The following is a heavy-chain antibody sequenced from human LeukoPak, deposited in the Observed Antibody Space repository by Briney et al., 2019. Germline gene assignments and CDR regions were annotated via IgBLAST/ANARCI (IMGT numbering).Heavy chain of an antibody. Sequence: GGSLRLSCAASGFTFSNHGMNWVRQAPGKGLEWVSGISPGGDTPYYADSVRGRFTISRDNSKNTMYLQMNSLRAEDTAVYYCAKDRRRYSSGWYGGGYWGQGTLVTVSS. V-gene: IGHV3-23*01. CDR1: GFTFSNHG. D-gene: IGHD6-19*01. J-gene: IGHJ4*02. CDR2: ISPGGDTP. CDR3: AKDRRRYSSGWYGGGY.